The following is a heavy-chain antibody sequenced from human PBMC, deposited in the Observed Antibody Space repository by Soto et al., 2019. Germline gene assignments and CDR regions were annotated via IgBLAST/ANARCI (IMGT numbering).Heavy chain of an antibody. CDR3: AREGAAAAPFDP. V-gene: IGHV1-69*01. J-gene: IGHJ5*02. CDR2: IIPIFGTA. CDR1: GGTFSSYA. D-gene: IGHD6-13*01. Sequence: QVQLVQSGAEVKKPGSSVKVSCKASGGTFSSYAISWVRQAPGQGLEWMGGIIPIFGTANYAQKFQGRVTITSDESTSTAYMELSSLSSEVTAVYYCAREGAAAAPFDPWGQGTLVTVSS.